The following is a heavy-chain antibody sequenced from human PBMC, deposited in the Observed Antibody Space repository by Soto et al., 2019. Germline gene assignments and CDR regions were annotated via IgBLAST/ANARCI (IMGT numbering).Heavy chain of an antibody. D-gene: IGHD3-10*01. CDR1: GFTFRSFA. CDR3: AKLPYGAMVREGEPDEYKYYGMDV. CDR2: IAVSGST. V-gene: IGHV3-23*01. J-gene: IGHJ6*02. Sequence: EVQLLESGGGLVQPGGSLRLSCAASGFTFRSFAVAWVRQAPGKGLEWVTTIAVSGSTYYADSVKGRFTVSRDNSNNALYLQMNSLRAEDTAVYYCAKLPYGAMVREGEPDEYKYYGMDVWGQGTTVAVS.